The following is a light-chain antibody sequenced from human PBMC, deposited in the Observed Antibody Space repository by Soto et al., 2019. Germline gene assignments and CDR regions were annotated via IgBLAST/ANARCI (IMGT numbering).Light chain of an antibody. V-gene: IGKV4-1*01. CDR1: QSVLYSSNNKHH. CDR3: QQYYSSSWT. Sequence: DIVMIQSPDSLSASLVERATINSKSSQSVLYSSNNKHHFAWYQQKQGQPPKLLIYWASTRESGVPDRFSRSGSGTDFTRPISTLQAEDVAVYYCQQYYSSSWTFGQGTKVEIK. J-gene: IGKJ1*01. CDR2: WAS.